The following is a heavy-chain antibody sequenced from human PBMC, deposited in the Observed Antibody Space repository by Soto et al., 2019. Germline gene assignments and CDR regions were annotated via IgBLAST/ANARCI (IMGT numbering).Heavy chain of an antibody. CDR3: ARDSSYGDTEGYFDY. J-gene: IGHJ4*02. V-gene: IGHV3-53*01. CDR1: GFTVSSNY. D-gene: IGHD4-17*01. CDR2: IYSGGST. Sequence: PGGSLRLSCAASGFTVSSNYMSWVRQAPGKGLEWVSVIYSGGSTYYADSVKGRFTISRDNSKNTLYLQMNSLRAEDTAVYYCARDSSYGDTEGYFDYWGQGTLVTVSS.